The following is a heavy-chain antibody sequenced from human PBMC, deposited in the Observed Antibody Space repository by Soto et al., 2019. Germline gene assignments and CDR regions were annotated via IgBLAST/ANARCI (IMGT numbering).Heavy chain of an antibody. CDR2: IYYSGST. J-gene: IGHJ5*02. Sequence: SETLSLTCTVSGGSISSYYWSWIRQPPGKGLEWIGYIYYSGSTNYNPSLKSRVTISVDTSKNQFSLKLSSVTAADTAVYYCARGPPPYSSGWYGNNWFDPWGKGTLVTVSS. V-gene: IGHV4-59*01. CDR1: GGSISSYY. D-gene: IGHD6-19*01. CDR3: ARGPPPYSSGWYGNNWFDP.